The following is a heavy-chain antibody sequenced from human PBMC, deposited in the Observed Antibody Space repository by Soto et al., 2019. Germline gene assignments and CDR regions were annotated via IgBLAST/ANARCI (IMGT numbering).Heavy chain of an antibody. J-gene: IGHJ5*02. V-gene: IGHV4-31*01. CDR1: GGSISSGGYY. Sequence: QVQLQESGPGLVKPSQTLSLTCTVSGGSISSGGYYWSWIRQHPGKGLEWIGYIYYSGSTYYNPSLKGLVTIAVDTSKNQFSLKLSSVTAADTAVYYCARDRYYYGSGSYHWFDPWGQGTLVTVSS. CDR3: ARDRYYYGSGSYHWFDP. CDR2: IYYSGST. D-gene: IGHD3-10*01.